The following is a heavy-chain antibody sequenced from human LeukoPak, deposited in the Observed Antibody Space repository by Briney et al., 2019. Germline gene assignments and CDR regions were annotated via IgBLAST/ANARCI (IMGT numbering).Heavy chain of an antibody. J-gene: IGHJ4*02. CDR2: INHSGST. CDR1: GGSFSGYY. V-gene: IGHV4-34*01. CDR3: ARRRLLGYCTNGVCYYFDY. Sequence: SETLSLTCAVYGGSFSGYYWSWIRPPPGKGLEWIGEINHSGSTNYNPSLKSRVTISVDTSKNQFSLKLSSVTAADTAVYYCARRRLLGYCTNGVCYYFDYWGQGTLVTVSS. D-gene: IGHD2-8*01.